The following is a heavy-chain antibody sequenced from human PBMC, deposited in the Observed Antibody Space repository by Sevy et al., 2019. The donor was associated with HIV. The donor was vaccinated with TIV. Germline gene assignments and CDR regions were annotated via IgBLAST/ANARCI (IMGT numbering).Heavy chain of an antibody. CDR1: GFRFEDYG. Sequence: GGSLRLSCAASGFRFEDYGMHWIRRAPGKGLEWVSGIGWNSGSVGYAVSVKGRFTISRDNAKNLLYLQMNSLTSEDTAWYYCAKDLLPYGSGSYPLDYWGQGTVVTVSS. J-gene: IGHJ4*02. CDR2: IGWNSGSV. V-gene: IGHV3-9*01. D-gene: IGHD3-10*01. CDR3: AKDLLPYGSGSYPLDY.